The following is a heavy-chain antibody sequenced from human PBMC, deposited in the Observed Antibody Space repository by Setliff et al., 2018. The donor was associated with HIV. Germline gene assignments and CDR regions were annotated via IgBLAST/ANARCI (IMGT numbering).Heavy chain of an antibody. CDR3: ARGQTSVTLQFDH. D-gene: IGHD4-17*01. Sequence: PGGSLRLSCAASGFTFSSHWMVWVRQAPGKGLGWVANINQDGSEKNYVDSVKGRFTISRDNAKNSLFLQMNSLRAEDTAVYYCARGQTSVTLQFDHWGQGTLVTVSS. J-gene: IGHJ4*02. V-gene: IGHV3-7*01. CDR1: GFTFSSHW. CDR2: INQDGSEK.